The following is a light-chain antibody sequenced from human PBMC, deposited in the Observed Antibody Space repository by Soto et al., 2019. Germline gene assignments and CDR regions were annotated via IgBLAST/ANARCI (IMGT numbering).Light chain of an antibody. CDR3: QNYNSAPWT. CDR1: QGITDS. CDR2: AAS. Sequence: DIQMTQSTSSLCASVGDRVTITCRASQGITDSLAWYQQKPGQVPNLLIYAASTLQSGVPSRFSGSGSGTDFTLTITGLQPEDVATYYCQNYNSAPWTFGQATKVEIK. V-gene: IGKV1-27*01. J-gene: IGKJ1*01.